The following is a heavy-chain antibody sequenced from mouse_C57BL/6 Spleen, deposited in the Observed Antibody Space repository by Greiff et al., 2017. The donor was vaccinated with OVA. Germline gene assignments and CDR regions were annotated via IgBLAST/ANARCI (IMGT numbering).Heavy chain of an antibody. V-gene: IGHV1-82*01. CDR3: ARLGALYYDYDGDY. CDR2: IYPGDGDT. Sequence: VQLQQSGPELVKPGASVKISCKASGYAFSSSWMNWVKQRPGKGLEWIGRIYPGDGDTNYNGKFKGKATLTADKSSSTAYMQLSSLTSEDSAVYFCARLGALYYDYDGDYWGKGTTLTVSS. CDR1: GYAFSSSW. J-gene: IGHJ2*01. D-gene: IGHD2-4*01.